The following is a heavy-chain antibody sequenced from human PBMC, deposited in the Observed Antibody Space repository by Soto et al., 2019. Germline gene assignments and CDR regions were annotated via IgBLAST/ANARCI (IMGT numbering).Heavy chain of an antibody. J-gene: IGHJ4*02. CDR2: INHSGST. Sequence: QVQLQQWGAGLLKPSETLSLTCAVYGGSFSGYYWSWIRQPPGKGLEWIGEINHSGSTNYNPSLKSRVTISVDTSKNQFSLKLSSVTAADTAVYYCVLSVSKRFDYWGQGTLVTVSS. V-gene: IGHV4-34*01. D-gene: IGHD3-3*01. CDR1: GGSFSGYY. CDR3: VLSVSKRFDY.